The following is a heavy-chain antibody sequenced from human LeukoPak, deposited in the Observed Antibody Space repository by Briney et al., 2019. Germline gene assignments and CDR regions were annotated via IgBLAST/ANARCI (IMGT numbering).Heavy chain of an antibody. CDR3: ARGMSSGWSGADY. CDR2: IYPGDSDT. Sequence: GEPLKISCKGSGYSFTSYWIGWLRQMPGKGLEGMGIIYPGDSDTRYSPSFQGQVTISADKSISTAYLQWSSLKTSDTAMYYCARGMSSGWSGADYWGQGTLVTVSS. D-gene: IGHD6-19*01. CDR1: GYSFTSYW. V-gene: IGHV5-51*01. J-gene: IGHJ4*02.